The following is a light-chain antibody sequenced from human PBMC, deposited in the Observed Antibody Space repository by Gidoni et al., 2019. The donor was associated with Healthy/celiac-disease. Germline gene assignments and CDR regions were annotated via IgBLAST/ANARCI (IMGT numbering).Light chain of an antibody. J-gene: IGKJ1*01. CDR1: QSISSY. CDR3: QQSYSTPRT. CDR2: AAS. Sequence: DIQMTQSPSSLSASVGDRVTITCRASQSISSYLNWYQQKPGKAPKLLIYAASSLQRGVPSRFSGSGSGPDFTLTISSLQPADFAPYYCQQSYSTPRTFGQXTKVEIK. V-gene: IGKV1-39*01.